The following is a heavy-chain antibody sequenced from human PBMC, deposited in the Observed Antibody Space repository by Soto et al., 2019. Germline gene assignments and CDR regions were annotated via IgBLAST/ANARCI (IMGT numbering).Heavy chain of an antibody. D-gene: IGHD5-12*01. CDR3: STSGYGGFDY. CDR1: GFDFTTTW. J-gene: IGHJ4*02. CDR2: IKSKNDGGTL. V-gene: IGHV3-15*07. Sequence: SLRLSCAASGFDFTTTWMNWVRLAPGKGLEWVARIKSKNDGGTLDYASPVKGRFTISRDDSKKTSYLQMNSLKTEDTAIYYCSTSGYGGFDYWGQGVLVTVS.